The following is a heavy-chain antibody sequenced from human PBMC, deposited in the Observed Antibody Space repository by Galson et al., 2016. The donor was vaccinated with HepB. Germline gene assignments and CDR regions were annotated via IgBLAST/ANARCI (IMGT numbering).Heavy chain of an antibody. Sequence: SLRLSCAASGFTFSNAWMNWVRQAPGKGLEWVGRIKSKTDGGTTDYAAPVKGRFTISRDDSKNTLYLQMNSLRAEDTAVYSCAKMDEGTSKRNIDYWGQGTLVTVST. V-gene: IGHV3-15*07. CDR2: IKSKTDGGTT. CDR3: AKMDEGTSKRNIDY. D-gene: IGHD2-2*03. J-gene: IGHJ4*02. CDR1: GFTFSNAW.